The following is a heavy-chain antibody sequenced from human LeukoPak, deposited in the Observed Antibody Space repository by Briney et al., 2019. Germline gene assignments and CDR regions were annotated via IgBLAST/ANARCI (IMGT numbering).Heavy chain of an antibody. CDR3: ARRHLPQERSALSYYYDSSGYWNWFDP. CDR2: MNPNSGNT. Sequence: ASVKVSCKASGYTFTSYDINWVRQATGQGLEWMGWMNPNSGNTGYAQKFQGRVTMIRNTSISTAYMELSSLRSEDTAVYYCARRHLPQERSALSYYYDSSGYWNWFDPWGQGTPVTVSS. CDR1: GYTFTSYD. D-gene: IGHD3-22*01. J-gene: IGHJ5*02. V-gene: IGHV1-8*01.